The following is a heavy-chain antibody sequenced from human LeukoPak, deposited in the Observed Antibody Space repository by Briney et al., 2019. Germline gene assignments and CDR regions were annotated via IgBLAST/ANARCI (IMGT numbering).Heavy chain of an antibody. V-gene: IGHV4-39*01. D-gene: IGHD3-3*01. J-gene: IGHJ3*02. CDR2: IYYSGST. CDR1: GGSIGSSSYY. Sequence: SETLSLTCTVSGGSIGSSSYYWGWIRQPPGKGLEWIGSIYYSGSTYYNPSLKSRVTISVDTSKNQFSLKLNSVTAADTAVYYCARVSYYDFWSGYRNDAFDIWGQGTMVTVSS. CDR3: ARVSYYDFWSGYRNDAFDI.